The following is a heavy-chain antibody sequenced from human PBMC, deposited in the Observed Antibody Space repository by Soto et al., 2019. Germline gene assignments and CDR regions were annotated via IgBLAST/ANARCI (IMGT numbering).Heavy chain of an antibody. V-gene: IGHV1-46*01. Sequence: ASVKVSCKASGYTFTSYYMHWVRQAPGQGLEWMGIINPSGGSTSYAQKFQGRVTMTRDTSTSTVYMELSSLRSEDTAVYYCARGGEVLRFLEWSQAGAFDIWDQGTTVT. CDR1: GYTFTSYY. D-gene: IGHD3-3*01. CDR3: ARGGEVLRFLEWSQAGAFDI. CDR2: INPSGGST. J-gene: IGHJ3*02.